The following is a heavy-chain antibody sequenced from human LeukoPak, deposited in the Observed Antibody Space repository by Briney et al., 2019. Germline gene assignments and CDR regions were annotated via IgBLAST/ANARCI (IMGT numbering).Heavy chain of an antibody. CDR3: ARDGGLHTNFDY. CDR2: TKPDGSAV. V-gene: IGHV3-7*01. D-gene: IGHD2-15*01. CDR1: GFSFRNYW. Sequence: PGGSLRLSCAASGFSFRNYWMGWVRQAPGKGLEWVANTKPDGSAVYYADSVRGRFSTSRDNANNLLYLQMNSLRAEDTAVYYYARDGGLHTNFDYWGQGTLVTVSS. J-gene: IGHJ4*02.